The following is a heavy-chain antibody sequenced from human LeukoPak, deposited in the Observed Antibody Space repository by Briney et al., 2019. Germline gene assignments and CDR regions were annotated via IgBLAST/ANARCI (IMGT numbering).Heavy chain of an antibody. CDR2: ISPNNGDT. V-gene: IGHV1-18*01. CDR1: GYSFTNYD. Sequence: ASVKVSCKASGYSFTNYDISWVRHAPGQGLEWMGWISPNNGDTEYAQKLQGRLTMTTDTSTNTAYMELRSLRSDDTAVYYCARDPTTGSLSFDYWGQGTLVTVSS. D-gene: IGHD4-17*01. J-gene: IGHJ4*02. CDR3: ARDPTTGSLSFDY.